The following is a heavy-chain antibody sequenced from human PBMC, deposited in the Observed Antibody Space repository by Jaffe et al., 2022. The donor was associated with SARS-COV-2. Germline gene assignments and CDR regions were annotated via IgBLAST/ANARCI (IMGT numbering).Heavy chain of an antibody. J-gene: IGHJ6*02. D-gene: IGHD3-3*01. Sequence: EVQLVQSGAEVKKPGESLRISCKGSGYSFTNHWISWVRQMPGKGLEWMGRIDPDNSYTNDSPSFQGHVTMSSDKANSTVYLQWSSLKATDTAIYYCARHGEDLFGVTIQYGMDIWGQGTTVTVSS. CDR2: IDPDNSYT. V-gene: IGHV5-10-1*03. CDR3: ARHGEDLFGVTIQYGMDI. CDR1: GYSFTNHW.